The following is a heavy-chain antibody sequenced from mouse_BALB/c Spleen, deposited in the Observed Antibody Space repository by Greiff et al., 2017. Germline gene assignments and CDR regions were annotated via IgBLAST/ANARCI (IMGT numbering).Heavy chain of an antibody. CDR3: ENTGKLYRYGGGRDY. CDR1: GYTFTSYC. J-gene: IGHJ2*01. Sequence: VHLVESGPELVKPGASVKMSCKASGYTFTSYCMHWVKQRPGQGLEWIGYINPCNGYTEYNQKFKDKATLTADKSSSTAYMQLSSLTSEYSAVYYCENTGKLYRYGGGRDYWGQGTTLTVAS. D-gene: IGHD2-12*01. V-gene: IGHV1-7*01. CDR2: INPCNGYT.